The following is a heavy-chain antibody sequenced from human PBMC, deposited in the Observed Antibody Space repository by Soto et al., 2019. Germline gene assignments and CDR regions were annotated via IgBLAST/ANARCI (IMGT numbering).Heavy chain of an antibody. V-gene: IGHV4-59*01. J-gene: IGHJ4*02. Sequence: SDTLSLTCTVSGGSIGIYYWSWIRQPSGKGLEWIGYIYYSGSTNYNPSLKSRVTISVDTSKNQFSLKLSSVTAADTAVYYCARSDGRYWGQGTLVTVSS. CDR2: IYYSGST. CDR3: ARSDGRY. CDR1: GGSIGIYY.